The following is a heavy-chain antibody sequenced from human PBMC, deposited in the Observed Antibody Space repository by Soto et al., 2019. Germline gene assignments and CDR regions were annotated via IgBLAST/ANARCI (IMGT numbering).Heavy chain of an antibody. CDR2: IIPILGIA. V-gene: IGHV1-69*08. CDR1: GGTFSSYT. D-gene: IGHD3-9*01. CDR3: ARDDYDILTGPTGYCYMDV. Sequence: QVQLVQSGAEVKKPGSSVKVSCKASGGTFSSYTISWVRQAPGQGLEWMGRIIPILGIANYAQKFQGRVTITADKSTSTAYMELSSLRSEDTAVYYCARDDYDILTGPTGYCYMDVWGKGTTVTVSS. J-gene: IGHJ6*03.